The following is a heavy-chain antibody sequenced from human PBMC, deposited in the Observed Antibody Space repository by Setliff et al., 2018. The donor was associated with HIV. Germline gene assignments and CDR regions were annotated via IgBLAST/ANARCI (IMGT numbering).Heavy chain of an antibody. D-gene: IGHD6-19*01. CDR2: IYHSGST. J-gene: IGHJ3*02. V-gene: IGHV4-38-2*01. Sequence: SETLSLTCAVSGYSISSGYCWGWIRQPPGKGLEWIGGIYHSGSTYYNPSLKSRVTISVDTSKNQFSLKLSSVTAADTAVYYCARSRGAGYSSGWYGGSYAFDIWGQGTMVTVSS. CDR3: ARSRGAGYSSGWYGGSYAFDI. CDR1: GYSISSGYC.